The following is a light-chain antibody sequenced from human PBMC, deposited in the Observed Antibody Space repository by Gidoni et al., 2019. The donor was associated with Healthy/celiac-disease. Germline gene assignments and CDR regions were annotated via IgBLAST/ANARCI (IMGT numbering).Light chain of an antibody. V-gene: IGKV3-11*01. CDR2: DAS. CDR1: QLVSSY. CDR3: QQRSNWSTWT. Sequence: EIVLTQSPATLSLPPGERATTSCRASQLVSSYLAWYQQKPGQAPRLLIYDASNRATVIPARFSVIVFGTDFTPTISSLEPEDFAVYYCQQRSNWSTWTFGQGTKVEIK. J-gene: IGKJ1*01.